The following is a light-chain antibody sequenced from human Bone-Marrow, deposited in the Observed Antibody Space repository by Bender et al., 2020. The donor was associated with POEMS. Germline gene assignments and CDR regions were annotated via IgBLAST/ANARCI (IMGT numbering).Light chain of an antibody. V-gene: IGLV8-61*01. Sequence: QTVVTQEPSLSVSPGGTVTLTCGLTSGSVSSKFFPSWYQQTPGQAPRTLIYSTDSRSSGVPYRFSGSIVGNKAALTITGAQTDDESDYYCLLHMDNDIWVFGGGTKLTVL. CDR2: STD. CDR3: LLHMDNDIWV. J-gene: IGLJ3*02. CDR1: SGSVSSKFF.